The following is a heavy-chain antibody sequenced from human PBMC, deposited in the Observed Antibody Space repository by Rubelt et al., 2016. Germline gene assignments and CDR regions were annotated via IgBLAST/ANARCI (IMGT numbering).Heavy chain of an antibody. CDR3: ARVIAAAGRDGNYFDY. Sequence: QVQLVQSGSELKKPGASVKVSCKASGYTFTSSAMNWVRQAPGQGLEWMGWINTNTGNPTYAQGLTGRFVFSCDASVSTAYLQISSLKAEYTAVYYWARVIAAAGRDGNYFDYWGQGTLVTVSS. CDR2: INTNTGNP. J-gene: IGHJ4*02. V-gene: IGHV7-4-1*02. CDR1: GYTFTSSA. D-gene: IGHD6-13*01.